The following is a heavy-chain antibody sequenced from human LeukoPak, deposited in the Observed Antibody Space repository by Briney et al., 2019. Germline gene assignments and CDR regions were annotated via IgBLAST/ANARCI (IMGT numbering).Heavy chain of an antibody. V-gene: IGHV3-23*01. J-gene: IGHJ4*02. CDR3: ARASYCSNGVCYLVEY. CDR1: GFTFNSYA. Sequence: GGSLRLSCAASGFTFNSYAMSWVRQAPGKGLEWVASISGGGDNTYYEDSVKGRFTISRDNSKNTLFLQMNSLRAEDTAVYYCARASYCSNGVCYLVEYWGQGTLVTVSS. D-gene: IGHD2-8*01. CDR2: ISGGGDNT.